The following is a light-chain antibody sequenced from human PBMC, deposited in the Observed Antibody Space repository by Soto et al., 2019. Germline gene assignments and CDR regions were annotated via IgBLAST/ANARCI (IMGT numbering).Light chain of an antibody. CDR1: QSISSW. CDR2: DAS. Sequence: DIQMTQSPSTLSASVGDRVTITCRASQSISSWLAWYQQKPGKAPKLLIYDASSLESGVPSRFSGSGSGTEFTLTISSLQPDDFATYYCQQYKGTFGQGTKVEIQ. V-gene: IGKV1-5*01. J-gene: IGKJ1*01. CDR3: QQYKGT.